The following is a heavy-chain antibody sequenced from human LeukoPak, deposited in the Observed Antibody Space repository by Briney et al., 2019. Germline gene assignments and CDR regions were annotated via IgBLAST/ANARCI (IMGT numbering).Heavy chain of an antibody. CDR2: IYPGDSDT. J-gene: IGHJ4*02. CDR3: ARRSYSNYGLVADH. D-gene: IGHD4-11*01. CDR1: GYSFTNYW. Sequence: GESLKISCQGSGYSFTNYWIGWARQMPGKGLEWMGIIYPGDSDTRYSPSFQGQVTISADKSISTAYLQWNSLKASDTAMYYCARRSYSNYGLVADHWGQGTLVTVSS. V-gene: IGHV5-51*01.